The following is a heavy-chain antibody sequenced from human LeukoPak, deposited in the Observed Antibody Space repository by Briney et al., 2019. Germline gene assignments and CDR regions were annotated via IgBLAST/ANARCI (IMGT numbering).Heavy chain of an antibody. V-gene: IGHV1-8*01. D-gene: IGHD6-19*01. CDR3: ASGSYTSGWYWFDP. CDR2: MNPDSGIT. J-gene: IGHJ5*02. Sequence: GASVKVSCKASGYTFTSYDIIWVRQATGQGLEWMGWMNPDSGITDYAQKFQGRVTMTRDTSISTSYMELSSLRSDDTAVYYCASGSYTSGWYWFDPWGQGTLVTVSS. CDR1: GYTFTSYD.